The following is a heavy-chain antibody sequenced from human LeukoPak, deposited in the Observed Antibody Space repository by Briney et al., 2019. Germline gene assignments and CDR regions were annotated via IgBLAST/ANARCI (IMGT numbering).Heavy chain of an antibody. CDR3: ASMVRGVLDY. CDR2: IYHSGST. D-gene: IGHD3-10*01. Sequence: PSETLSLTCTVSGASISSYYWSWIRQPPGKGLEWIGYIYHSGSTYYNPSLKSRVTISLDRSKNQFSLKLSSVTAADTAVYYCASMVRGVLDYWGQGTLVTVSS. J-gene: IGHJ4*02. CDR1: GASISSYY. V-gene: IGHV4-59*12.